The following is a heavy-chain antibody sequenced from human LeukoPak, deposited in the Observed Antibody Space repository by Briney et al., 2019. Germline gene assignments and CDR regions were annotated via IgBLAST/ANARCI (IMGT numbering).Heavy chain of an antibody. CDR3: ARVDGYSYGYAFDY. V-gene: IGHV3-21*01. J-gene: IGHJ4*02. CDR1: GFTFSSYS. D-gene: IGHD5-18*01. Sequence: GGSLRLSCAASGFTFSSYSMNWVRQAPGKGLEWVSSLSSSSGYIYHADSVKGRFTISRDNAKNSLYLQMNSLRAEDTAVYYCARVDGYSYGYAFDYWGQGTLVTVSS. CDR2: LSSSSGYI.